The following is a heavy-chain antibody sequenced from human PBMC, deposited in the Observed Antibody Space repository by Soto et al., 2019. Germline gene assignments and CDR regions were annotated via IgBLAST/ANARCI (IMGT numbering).Heavy chain of an antibody. J-gene: IGHJ6*02. CDR3: ARHLDYYGSGSYYNAYYYGMDV. D-gene: IGHD3-10*01. Sequence: ASETLSLTCTVSGGSVSSGSYYWSWIRQPPGKGQEWIGYIYYSGSTYYNPSLKSRVTISVDTSKNQFSLKLSSVTAADTAVYYCARHLDYYGSGSYYNAYYYGMDVWGQGTTVTVSS. V-gene: IGHV4-61*01. CDR2: IYYSGST. CDR1: GGSVSSGSYY.